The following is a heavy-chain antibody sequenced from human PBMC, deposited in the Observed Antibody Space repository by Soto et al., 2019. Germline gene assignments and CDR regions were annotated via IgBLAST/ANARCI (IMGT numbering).Heavy chain of an antibody. CDR1: GYTFTGYY. CDR2: INPDSGDT. V-gene: IGHV1-2*02. J-gene: IGHJ5*02. CDR3: AREYTSASAWFDP. D-gene: IGHD6-6*01. Sequence: SVKVSCKASGYTFTGYYMHWVRQAPGQGLERMGWINPDSGDTNYAQKFRDRVTMTRDTSISTAYMELSRLRSDDTAVYYCAREYTSASAWFDPWGQGTLVTVSS.